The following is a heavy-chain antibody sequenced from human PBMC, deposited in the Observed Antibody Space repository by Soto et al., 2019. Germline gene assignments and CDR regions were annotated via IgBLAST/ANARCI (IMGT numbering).Heavy chain of an antibody. CDR2: IYYSGST. J-gene: IGHJ4*02. D-gene: IGHD4-17*01. V-gene: IGHV4-59*08. CDR3: ARQTNAYGDLDY. Sequence: SETLSLTCTVSGGSISSYYWSWIRQPPGKGLEWIGYIYYSGSTNYNPSLKSRVTISVDTSKNQFSLKLSSVTAADTAVYYCARQTNAYGDLDYWGQGPLVTVSS. CDR1: GGSISSYY.